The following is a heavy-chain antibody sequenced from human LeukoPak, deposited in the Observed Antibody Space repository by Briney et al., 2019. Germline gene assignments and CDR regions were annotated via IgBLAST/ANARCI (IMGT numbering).Heavy chain of an antibody. CDR1: GYTFTGYY. CDR3: ARAQFGRWELCADY. CDR2: INPNSGGT. D-gene: IGHD4-23*01. Sequence: ASVKVSCKASGYTFTGYYLHWVRQAPGQGLEWVGWINPNSGGTNYAQKFQGRVTMTRDTSISTAHMELTRLRSDDTAVYYCARAQFGRWELCADYWGQGTLVTVSS. V-gene: IGHV1-2*02. J-gene: IGHJ4*02.